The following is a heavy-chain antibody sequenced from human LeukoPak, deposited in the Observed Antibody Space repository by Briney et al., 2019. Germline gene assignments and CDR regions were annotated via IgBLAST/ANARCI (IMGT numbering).Heavy chain of an antibody. CDR1: GFTFSSYA. D-gene: IGHD1-26*01. CDR2: ISGSGGST. J-gene: IGHJ4*02. V-gene: IGHV3-23*01. CDR3: AKDSRRVGATLYIFDY. Sequence: GGSLRLSCAASGFTFSSYAMSWVRQAPGKGLEWVSAISGSGGSTYYADSVKGRFTISRDNSKNTLYLQMNSLRAEDTAVYYCAKDSRRVGATLYIFDYWGQGTLVTVSS.